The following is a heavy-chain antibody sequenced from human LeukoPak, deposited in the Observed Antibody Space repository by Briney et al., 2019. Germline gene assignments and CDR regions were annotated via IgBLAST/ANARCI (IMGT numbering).Heavy chain of an antibody. CDR1: GGSISSYY. CDR2: IYYSGST. Sequence: PSETLSLTCTVSGGSISSYYWSWIRQPPGKGLEWIGYIYYSGSTYYNPSLKSRVTISVDTSKNQFSLKLSSVTAADTAVYYCAEVVDTAMVCWGQGTLVTVSS. CDR3: AEVVDTAMVC. D-gene: IGHD5-18*01. J-gene: IGHJ4*02. V-gene: IGHV4-59*08.